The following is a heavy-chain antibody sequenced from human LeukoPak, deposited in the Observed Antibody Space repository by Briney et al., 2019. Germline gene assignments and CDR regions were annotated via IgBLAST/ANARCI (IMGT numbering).Heavy chain of an antibody. D-gene: IGHD6-19*01. CDR2: IYYSGST. J-gene: IGHJ6*03. V-gene: IGHV4-59*01. CDR1: GGSISSYY. Sequence: SETLSLTCTVSGGSISSYYWSWIRQPPGKGLEWIGYIYYSGSTNYNPSLKSRVTISVDTSKNQFSLKLSSVTAADTAVYYCATLGGRIRVAGYYMDVWGKGTTVTISS. CDR3: ATLGGRIRVAGYYMDV.